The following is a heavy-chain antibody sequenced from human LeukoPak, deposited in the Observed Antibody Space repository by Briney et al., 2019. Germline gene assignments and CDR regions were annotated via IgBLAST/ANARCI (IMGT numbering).Heavy chain of an antibody. CDR1: GFPFSDYW. CDR2: IKQDGGDK. Sequence: GGSLRLSCAASGFPFSDYWMSWVRQAPGKGLEWVANIKQDGGDKYYVDSVKGRFTISRDNAKNSLYLQMNSLRVEDTAVYHCARGGRFFGVVRGGYYYYYMDVWGKGTTVTVSS. J-gene: IGHJ6*03. V-gene: IGHV3-7*01. CDR3: ARGGRFFGVVRGGYYYYYMDV. D-gene: IGHD3-3*01.